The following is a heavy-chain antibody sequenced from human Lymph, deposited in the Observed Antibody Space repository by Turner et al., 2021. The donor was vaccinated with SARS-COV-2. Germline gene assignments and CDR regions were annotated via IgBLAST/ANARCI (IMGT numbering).Heavy chain of an antibody. CDR2: INTGNGNT. Sequence: HVQLVQSGAEVKKPGTSLKVSCKASGYTCTSSAMHWVRQAPGQRLEWMGWINTGNGNTKYSQKFQGRVTITRDTSASTAYMELSSMRFEDKAVYYCAKGKSLLFRFLDWLLSLDYWGQGTLVTVSS. V-gene: IGHV1-3*04. CDR1: GYTCTSSA. J-gene: IGHJ4*02. D-gene: IGHD3-3*01. CDR3: AKGKSLLFRFLDWLLSLDY.